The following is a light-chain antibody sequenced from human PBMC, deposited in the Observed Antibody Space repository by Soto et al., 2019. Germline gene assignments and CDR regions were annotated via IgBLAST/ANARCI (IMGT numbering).Light chain of an antibody. J-gene: IGKJ5*01. V-gene: IGKV3-15*01. CDR3: HQYNNWPFT. Sequence: EIVMTQSPAPLSVSPGERATLSCRASQSVRSSFLAWYQQKPGQAPRLLIYGASTRATGSGSGSGTEVTLTISSLQSGDFAVYFCHQYNNWPFTFGQGTRLEI. CDR2: GAS. CDR1: QSVRSSF.